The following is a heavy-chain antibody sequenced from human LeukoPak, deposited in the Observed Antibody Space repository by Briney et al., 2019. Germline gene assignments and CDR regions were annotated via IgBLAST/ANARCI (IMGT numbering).Heavy chain of an antibody. CDR2: IYPGDSDT. CDR1: GYSFTSYW. V-gene: IGHV5-51*01. D-gene: IGHD4-17*01. Sequence: GESLKISCKGSGYSFTSYWIGWVRQMPGKGLEWMGIIYPGDSDTKYSPSFQGQVTISADKSSNTAYLQWSSLKASDTAIYYCARHEDYGDYLDYWGQGTLVTVSS. CDR3: ARHEDYGDYLDY. J-gene: IGHJ4*02.